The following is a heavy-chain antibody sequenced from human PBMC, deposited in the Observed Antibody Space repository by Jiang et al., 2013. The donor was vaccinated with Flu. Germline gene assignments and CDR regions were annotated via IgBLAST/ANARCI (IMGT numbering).Heavy chain of an antibody. D-gene: IGHD5-24*01. CDR3: AGKGPYNFYMDV. Sequence: YGITWVRQAPGQGLEWLGGIIPIFGTANYAQKFQGRVTITADTSTGTAYMELGSLRSQDTAVYYCAGKGPYNFYMDVWGKGTTVTGLL. CDR2: IIPIFGTA. CDR1: YG. V-gene: IGHV1-69*06. J-gene: IGHJ6*03.